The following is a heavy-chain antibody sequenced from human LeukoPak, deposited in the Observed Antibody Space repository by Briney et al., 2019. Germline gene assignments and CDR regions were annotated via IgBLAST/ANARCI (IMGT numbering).Heavy chain of an antibody. V-gene: IGHV1-2*04. CDR1: GYTFTGYY. J-gene: IGHJ6*02. CDR3: ARDLPEKQLVPGPGGYGMDV. Sequence: SVKVSCKASGYTFTGYYMHWVRQAPGQGLEWMGWINPNSGGTNYAQKFQGWVTMTRDTSISTAYMELSRLRSDDTAVYYCARDLPEKQLVPGPGGYGMDVWGQGTTVTVSS. D-gene: IGHD6-13*01. CDR2: INPNSGGT.